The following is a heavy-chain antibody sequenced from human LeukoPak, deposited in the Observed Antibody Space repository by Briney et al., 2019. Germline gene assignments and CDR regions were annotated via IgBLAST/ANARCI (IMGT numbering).Heavy chain of an antibody. CDR3: AKERPYSSSLNLYYFDY. CDR2: ISGSGGST. V-gene: IGHV3-23*01. D-gene: IGHD6-13*01. Sequence: GGSLRLSCAASGFTFSSYAMSWVRQAPGKGLEWVTAISGSGGSTYYADSVKGRFTISRDNSKNTLYLQMNSLRAEDTAVYYCAKERPYSSSLNLYYFDYWGQGTLVTVSS. J-gene: IGHJ4*02. CDR1: GFTFSSYA.